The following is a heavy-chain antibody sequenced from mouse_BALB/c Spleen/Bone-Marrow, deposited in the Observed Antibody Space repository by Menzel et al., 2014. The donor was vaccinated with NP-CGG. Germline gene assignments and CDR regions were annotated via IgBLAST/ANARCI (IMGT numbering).Heavy chain of an antibody. Sequence: VHLVESGAALMKPGASVKISCKATGYTFSSYWIEWVKQRPGHGLEWIGGILPGSGGTNYNEKFKGKATFTADTSSNTAYMQLNSLTSEDSAVYHCARSMDYWGQGTSVTVSS. V-gene: IGHV1-9*01. CDR2: ILPGSGGT. CDR1: GYTFSSYW. J-gene: IGHJ4*01. CDR3: ARSMDY.